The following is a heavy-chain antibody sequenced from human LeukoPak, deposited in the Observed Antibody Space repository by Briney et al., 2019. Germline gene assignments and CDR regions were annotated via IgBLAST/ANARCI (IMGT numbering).Heavy chain of an antibody. V-gene: IGHV3-30*18. CDR1: GFTFSSYG. Sequence: GGSLRLSCAASGFTFSSYGMHWVRQAPGKGLEWVAVISYDGTNKYYADSVKGRFTISRDNSKNTLHLQMNSLRAEDTAVYYCVKATSWYNYDSSGYPKGDPNGAFDIWGQGTRVTVSS. CDR2: ISYDGTNK. D-gene: IGHD3-22*01. J-gene: IGHJ3*02. CDR3: VKATSWYNYDSSGYPKGDPNGAFDI.